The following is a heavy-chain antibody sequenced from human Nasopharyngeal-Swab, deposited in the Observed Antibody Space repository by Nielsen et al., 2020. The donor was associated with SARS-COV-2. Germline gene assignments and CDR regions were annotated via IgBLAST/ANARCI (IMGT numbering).Heavy chain of an antibody. V-gene: IGHV4-34*01. Sequence: SETLSLTCAVYGGSFSGDYRNCLRQAPGQGLEWIGDINDSGSTNYNPSLKSRVTISVDTSKNQFSLKLSSVTAADTAVYYCARGVGFCTNGVCYNKDYYYYYYMDVWGKGTTVTVSS. D-gene: IGHD2-8*01. CDR2: INDSGST. CDR3: ARGVGFCTNGVCYNKDYYYYYYMDV. J-gene: IGHJ6*03. CDR1: GGSFSGDY.